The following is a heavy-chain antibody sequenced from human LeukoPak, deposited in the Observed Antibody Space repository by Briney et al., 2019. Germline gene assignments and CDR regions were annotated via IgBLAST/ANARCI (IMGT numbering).Heavy chain of an antibody. V-gene: IGHV4-59*01. Sequence: SETLSLTCTVSGGSISSYYWSWIRQPPGKGLEWIGYIHYSGSTNYDPSLKSRVTISVDTSKNQFSLKLSSVTAADTAVYYCARQPTLPFIDYWGQGTLVTVSS. CDR1: GGSISSYY. CDR3: ARQPTLPFIDY. CDR2: IHYSGST. J-gene: IGHJ4*02.